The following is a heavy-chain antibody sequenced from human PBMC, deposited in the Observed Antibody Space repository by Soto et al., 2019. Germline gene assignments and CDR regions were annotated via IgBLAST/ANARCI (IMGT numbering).Heavy chain of an antibody. CDR1: GFTFSSYR. D-gene: IGHD4-17*01. J-gene: IGHJ6*02. CDR3: AREGYGDYDYYYYGMDV. Sequence: PGGSLRLSCAASGFTFSSYRMNWVRQAPGKGLEWVSSISSSSYIYYADSVKGRFTISRDNAKNSLYLQMNSLRAEDTAVYYCAREGYGDYDYYYYGMDVWGQGTTVTVSS. V-gene: IGHV3-21*01. CDR2: ISSSSYI.